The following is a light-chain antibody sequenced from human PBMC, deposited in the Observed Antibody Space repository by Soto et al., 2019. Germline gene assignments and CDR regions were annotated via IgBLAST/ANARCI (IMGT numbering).Light chain of an antibody. V-gene: IGLV2-14*01. CDR1: SSDFGSYNS. Sequence: QSALTQPASVSGSPGQSITISCTGTSSDFGSYNSVSWYQQHPGRAPKLMIYDVSYRPFGVSNRFSGSKSGNTASLTISGLQPGDEADYYCSSYTSITTILFGGGTKLTGL. CDR2: DVS. CDR3: SSYTSITTIL. J-gene: IGLJ2*01.